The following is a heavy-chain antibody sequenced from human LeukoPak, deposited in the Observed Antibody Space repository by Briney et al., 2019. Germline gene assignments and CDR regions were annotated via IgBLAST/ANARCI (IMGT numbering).Heavy chain of an antibody. CDR3: ATYDSWSGYNTAY. D-gene: IGHD3-3*01. CDR2: INRDGSEK. J-gene: IGHJ4*02. CDR1: GFTLSSRW. Sequence: GGSLRLSCIVSGFTLSSRWMMWVRQAPGEGLEWMTNINRDGSEKNYVDSVKGRFTITRDNAENSLYLQMNSLKVEDTAIYYCATYDSWSGYNTAYWGQGTLVTVSS. V-gene: IGHV3-7*03.